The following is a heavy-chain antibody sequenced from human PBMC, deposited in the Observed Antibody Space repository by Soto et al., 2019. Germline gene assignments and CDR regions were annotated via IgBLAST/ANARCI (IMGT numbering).Heavy chain of an antibody. Sequence: QVQLVQSGAELKKPGSSVKVSCEASGGSFISYSFTWVRQAPGQGLEWMGRIIPIHNKAKYALTFQDRVTITADRSTRTAYMELRSLRPEDTAVYYCAKSLLFVDHAYMDVWGKGTTVTVSS. D-gene: IGHD2-15*01. J-gene: IGHJ6*03. CDR1: GGSFISYS. CDR3: AKSLLFVDHAYMDV. V-gene: IGHV1-69*02. CDR2: IIPIHNKA.